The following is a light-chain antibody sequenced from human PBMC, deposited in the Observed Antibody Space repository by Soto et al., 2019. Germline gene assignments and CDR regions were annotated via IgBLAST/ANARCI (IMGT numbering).Light chain of an antibody. V-gene: IGLV2-8*01. CDR1: SSDVGGYHY. CDR2: EVT. Sequence: QSVLTQPPSASGSPGQSVTISCTGTSSDVGGYHYVSWYQQHPGKAPKLMIHEVTKRPSGVPDRFSGFKSGNTASLTVSGLQGEDEADYYCSSYAGSNNLVFGGGTKLTVL. CDR3: SSYAGSNNLV. J-gene: IGLJ2*01.